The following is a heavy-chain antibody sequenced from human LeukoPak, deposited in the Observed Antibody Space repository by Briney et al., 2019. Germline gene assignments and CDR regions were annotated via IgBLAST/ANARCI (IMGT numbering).Heavy chain of an antibody. CDR2: IYYRGST. CDR3: ARGHNYYGSGSWIDY. V-gene: IGHV4-39*07. Sequence: SETLSLTCSVSGGSIISNSYYWGWIRQPPGKGLEWIGSIYYRGSTYYNPSLKSRVTISVDTSKNQFSLKLSSVTAADTAVYYCARGHNYYGSGSWIDYWGQGTLVTVSS. D-gene: IGHD3-10*01. J-gene: IGHJ4*02. CDR1: GGSIISNSYY.